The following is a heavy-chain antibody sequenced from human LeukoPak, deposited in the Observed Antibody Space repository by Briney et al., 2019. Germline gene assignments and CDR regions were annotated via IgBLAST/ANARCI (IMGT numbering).Heavy chain of an antibody. CDR1: GFTFSSYA. CDR3: AKDLYYYDSSGYYPPFDY. D-gene: IGHD3-22*01. Sequence: GGSLRLSCAASGFTFSSYAMSWVRQAPGKGLEWVSAISGSGGSTYYADSVKGRFTISRDNSKNTLYLQMNSLRAENTAVYYCAKDLYYYDSSGYYPPFDYWGQGTLVTVSS. V-gene: IGHV3-23*01. J-gene: IGHJ4*02. CDR2: ISGSGGST.